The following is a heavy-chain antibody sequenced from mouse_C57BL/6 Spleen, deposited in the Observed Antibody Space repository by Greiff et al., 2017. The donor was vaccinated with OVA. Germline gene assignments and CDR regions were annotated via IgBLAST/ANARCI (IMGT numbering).Heavy chain of an antibody. CDR1: GYTFTSYW. J-gene: IGHJ2*01. V-gene: IGHV1-64*01. D-gene: IGHD1-1*01. CDR3: ARGGFITTVVEGY. CDR2: IHPNSGST. Sequence: QVQLKQPGAELVKPGASVKLSCKASGYTFTSYWMHWVKQRPGQGLEWIGMIHPNSGSTNYNEKFKSKATLTVDKSSSTAYMQLSSLTSEDSAVYYCARGGFITTVVEGYWGQGTTLTVSS.